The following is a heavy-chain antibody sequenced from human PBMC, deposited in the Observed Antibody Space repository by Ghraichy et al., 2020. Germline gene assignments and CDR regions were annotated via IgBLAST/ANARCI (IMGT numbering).Heavy chain of an antibody. D-gene: IGHD1-1*01. CDR2: ISYDGSNK. J-gene: IGHJ6*03. CDR3: ARGGTRAGTTHYYYYYYMDV. V-gene: IGHV3-30*04. CDR1: GFTFSSYA. Sequence: GGSLRLSCAASGFTFSSYAMHWVRQAPGKGLEGVAVISYDGSNKYYADSVKGRFTISRDNSKNTLYLQMNSLRAEDTAVYYCARGGTRAGTTHYYYYYYMDVWGKGTTVTVSS.